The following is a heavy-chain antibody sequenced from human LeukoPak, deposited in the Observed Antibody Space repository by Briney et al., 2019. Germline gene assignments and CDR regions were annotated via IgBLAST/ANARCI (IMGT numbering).Heavy chain of an antibody. Sequence: GGSLRLSCAASGFTFSAYGMHWVRQAPGKGLEWVAFIRYDGGNKHYADSVKGRFTISRDNSKNTLYLQMNSLRAEDTAVYYCAKPDGSYFDYWGQGTLVTVSS. CDR3: AKPDGSYFDY. V-gene: IGHV3-30*02. CDR2: IRYDGGNK. J-gene: IGHJ4*02. CDR1: GFTFSAYG. D-gene: IGHD1-26*01.